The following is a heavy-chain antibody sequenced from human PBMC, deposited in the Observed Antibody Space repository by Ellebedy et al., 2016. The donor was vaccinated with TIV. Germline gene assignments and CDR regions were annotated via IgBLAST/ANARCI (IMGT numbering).Heavy chain of an antibody. Sequence: ASVKVSCKASGYTFTSYGISWVRQAPGQELEWMGWISAYNGNTNYAQKLQGRVTMTTDTSTSTAYMELRSLRSDDTAVYYCARDLGGYGGNSGRFDYWGQGTLVTVSS. D-gene: IGHD4-23*01. J-gene: IGHJ4*02. CDR2: ISAYNGNT. CDR1: GYTFTSYG. V-gene: IGHV1-18*04. CDR3: ARDLGGYGGNSGRFDY.